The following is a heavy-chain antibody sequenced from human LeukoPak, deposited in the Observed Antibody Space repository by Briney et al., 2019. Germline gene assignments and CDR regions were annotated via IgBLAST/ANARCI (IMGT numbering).Heavy chain of an antibody. D-gene: IGHD2-2*01. J-gene: IGHJ4*02. Sequence: SETLSLTCAVYGGSFGGYYWSWIRQPPGKGLEWIGEINHSGSTNYNPSLKSRVTISVDTSKNQFSLKLSSVTAADTAVYYCARRGYCSSTSCFYMWGYFDYWGQGTLVTVSS. CDR3: ARRGYCSSTSCFYMWGYFDY. V-gene: IGHV4-34*01. CDR1: GGSFGGYY. CDR2: INHSGST.